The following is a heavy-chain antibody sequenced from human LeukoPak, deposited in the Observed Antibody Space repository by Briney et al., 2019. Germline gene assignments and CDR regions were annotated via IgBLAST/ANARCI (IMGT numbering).Heavy chain of an antibody. Sequence: GASVKVSCKASGYTFTSYGISWVRQAPGQGLEWMGWISAYNGNTNYAQKLQGRVTMTTDTSTSTAYMELRSLRSDDTAVYYCVRDARGGSYGVSDYWGQGTLVTVSS. CDR2: ISAYNGNT. V-gene: IGHV1-18*01. D-gene: IGHD1-26*01. CDR1: GYTFTSYG. J-gene: IGHJ4*02. CDR3: VRDARGGSYGVSDY.